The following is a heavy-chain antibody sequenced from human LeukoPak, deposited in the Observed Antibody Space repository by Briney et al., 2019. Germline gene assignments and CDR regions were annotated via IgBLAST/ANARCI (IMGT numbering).Heavy chain of an antibody. CDR3: AKGDCSSTRCFLDS. D-gene: IGHD2-2*01. CDR2: ISWNSGSI. Sequence: PGGSLRLSCAASGFTFDDYAMHWVRQAPGKGLEWVSGISWNSGSIGYADSVKGRFTISRDKAKKSLYLDMNNLRAEDTASYYCAKGDCSSTRCFLDSWGQGTLVTVSS. V-gene: IGHV3-9*01. CDR1: GFTFDDYA. J-gene: IGHJ4*02.